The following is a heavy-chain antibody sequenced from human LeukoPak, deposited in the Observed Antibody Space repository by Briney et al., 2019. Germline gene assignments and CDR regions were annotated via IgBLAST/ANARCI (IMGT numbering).Heavy chain of an antibody. CDR2: ISPDSVEK. D-gene: IGHD3-3*01. J-gene: IGHJ3*02. CDR1: GYTFSDYY. Sequence: ASVKVSCKASGYTFSDYYMHWVRQAPAQGLEWMGWISPDSVEKKYAQKFQGRVTMTRGTSISTAYMELSRLRSDDTAVYYCARKRGVGVDTNAFDIWGQGTMVTVSS. CDR3: ARKRGVGVDTNAFDI. V-gene: IGHV1-2*02.